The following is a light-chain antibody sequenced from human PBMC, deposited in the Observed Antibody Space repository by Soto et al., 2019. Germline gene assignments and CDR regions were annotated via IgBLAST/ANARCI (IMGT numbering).Light chain of an antibody. CDR3: MQALQTPPFT. Sequence: DIVMTQSPLSLPVTPGEPASISCRSSQSLLHSNGYNYLDWYLQKPGQSPQLLIYLGSNRASGVPDRFSGSGSGTDFTLKISRVEAEDVGVYYCMQALQTPPFTFGPGTKGIS. V-gene: IGKV2-28*01. J-gene: IGKJ3*01. CDR1: QSLLHSNGYNY. CDR2: LGS.